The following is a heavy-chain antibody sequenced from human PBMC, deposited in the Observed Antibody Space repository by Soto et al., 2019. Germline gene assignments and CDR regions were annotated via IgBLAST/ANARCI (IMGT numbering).Heavy chain of an antibody. J-gene: IGHJ4*02. CDR2: ISWNGAYI. Sequence: EVQLVESGGGLVQPGRSLRLSCAALGFNFDDYAMNWVRQAPGKGLEWVSGISWNGAYIGYADSVKGRFTISRDNAKNSLTLQMNSLRPEDTALYYCTRDIFRTITTIDYWGQRTLVTVSS. D-gene: IGHD1-1*01. CDR1: GFNFDDYA. CDR3: TRDIFRTITTIDY. V-gene: IGHV3-9*01.